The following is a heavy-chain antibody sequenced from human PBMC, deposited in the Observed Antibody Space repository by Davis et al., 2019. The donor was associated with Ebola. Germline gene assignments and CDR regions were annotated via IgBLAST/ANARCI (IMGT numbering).Heavy chain of an antibody. CDR3: ARGVGELYWFDP. D-gene: IGHD3-10*01. Sequence: AASVKVSCKASGYTFSSHDINWVRQATGQGLEWMGWMNPNSGNTGYAQKFQGRVTMTRNTSISTAYVELSSLRSEDTAVYYCARGVGELYWFDPWGQGTLVTVSS. V-gene: IGHV1-8*01. CDR1: GYTFSSHD. J-gene: IGHJ5*02. CDR2: MNPNSGNT.